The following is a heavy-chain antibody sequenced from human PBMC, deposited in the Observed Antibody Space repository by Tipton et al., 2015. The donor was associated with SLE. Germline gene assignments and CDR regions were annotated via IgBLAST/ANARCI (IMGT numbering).Heavy chain of an antibody. CDR1: GGSISSDDYY. Sequence: GLVKPSQTLSLTCTVSGGSISSDDYYWTWIRQHPGKGLEWIGHMSYSGSTYYNPSLKSRITISVDTSKNHFSLKLSSVTAADTAVYYCARAFVGCRGYICHDAFDIWGPGTMVTVSS. CDR3: ARAFVGCRGYICHDAFDI. CDR2: MSYSGST. J-gene: IGHJ3*02. V-gene: IGHV4-31*03. D-gene: IGHD2-15*01.